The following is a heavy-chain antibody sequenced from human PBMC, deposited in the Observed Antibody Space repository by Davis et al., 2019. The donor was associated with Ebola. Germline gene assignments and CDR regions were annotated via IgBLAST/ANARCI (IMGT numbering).Heavy chain of an antibody. CDR1: GGSITTYF. D-gene: IGHD2-21*01. Sequence: PSETLSLTCTVSGGSITTYFWSWILQPPGKGLEWVGYVHHSGSANSNPSLKSRVTFSIDTSKSQVSLKLTSVTAADTAVYYCSRDTRPCGGDCYDDTFDMWGQGTMVIVSS. CDR2: VHHSGSA. CDR3: SRDTRPCGGDCYDDTFDM. V-gene: IGHV4-59*12. J-gene: IGHJ3*02.